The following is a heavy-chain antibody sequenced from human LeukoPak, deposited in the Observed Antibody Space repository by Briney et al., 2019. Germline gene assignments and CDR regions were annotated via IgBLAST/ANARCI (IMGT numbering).Heavy chain of an antibody. J-gene: IGHJ4*02. Sequence: GGSLRLSCAASGFAFSIHVMDWVRQAPGRGLEWVSGINGRGDSRHYADSVRGRFTISRDNSKNTLQLQMNSLRVEDTAVYYCVKETNSGRYDYWGQGKMVSVSS. V-gene: IGHV3-23*01. CDR1: GFAFSIHV. D-gene: IGHD6-19*01. CDR3: VKETNSGRYDY. CDR2: INGRGDSR.